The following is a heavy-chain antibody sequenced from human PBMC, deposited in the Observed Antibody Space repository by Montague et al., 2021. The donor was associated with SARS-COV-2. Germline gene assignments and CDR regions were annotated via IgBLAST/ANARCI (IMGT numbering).Heavy chain of an antibody. Sequence: SETLSLTCTVSGGSLSGHLWPWIRQPPGKGLEWIGLIFHNGNNHYNPSLKSRVTISVDTSKNQFSLRLTSVTAADTAVYYCARLNWDNVPVFDSWGQGAVVAVSS. CDR1: GGSLSGHL. CDR3: ARLNWDNVPVFDS. V-gene: IGHV4-59*11. CDR2: IFHNGNN. J-gene: IGHJ4*02. D-gene: IGHD1/OR15-1a*01.